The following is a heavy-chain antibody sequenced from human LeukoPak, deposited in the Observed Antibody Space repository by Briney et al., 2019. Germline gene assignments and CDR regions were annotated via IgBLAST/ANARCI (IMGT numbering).Heavy chain of an antibody. CDR2: ISSSSSYI. J-gene: IGHJ4*02. D-gene: IGHD6-13*01. Sequence: GGSLRLSCATSGFTFSSYSMNWVRQAPGKGLEWVSSISSSSSYIYYADSVKGRFTISRDNSKNTLYLQMNSLRAEDTAVYYCAKDRTAAAGPTPTRGDDYWGQGTLVTVS. CDR3: AKDRTAAAGPTPTRGDDY. V-gene: IGHV3-21*04. CDR1: GFTFSSYS.